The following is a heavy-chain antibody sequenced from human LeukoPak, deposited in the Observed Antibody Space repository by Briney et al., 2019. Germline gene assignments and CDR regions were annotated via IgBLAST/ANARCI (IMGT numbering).Heavy chain of an antibody. CDR2: ISTYNGNT. CDR3: ARRRVYSGSYVFDY. J-gene: IGHJ4*02. CDR1: GYTFTSDG. Sequence: ASVKVPCKASGYTFTSDGISWVRQAPGQGLEWMGWISTYNGNTNYAQKLQGRVTMTTDTSTSTAYMELRSLRSDDTAVYYCARRRVYSGSYVFDYWGQGTLVTVSS. D-gene: IGHD1-26*01. V-gene: IGHV1-18*01.